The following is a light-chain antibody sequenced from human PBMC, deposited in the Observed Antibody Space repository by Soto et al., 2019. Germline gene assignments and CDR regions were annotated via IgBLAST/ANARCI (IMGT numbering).Light chain of an antibody. CDR1: QGISSY. CDR3: QLLTSYTRT. J-gene: IGKJ1*01. V-gene: IGKV1-9*01. Sequence: DIQLTQSPSFLSASVGDRVTITCRASQGISSYLAWYQQKPGKAPKLLIYAASTLQRGFPSRFSGSESGTEFTLTISSLQPEDFATYCWQLLTSYTRTFGPGTKMEIK. CDR2: AAS.